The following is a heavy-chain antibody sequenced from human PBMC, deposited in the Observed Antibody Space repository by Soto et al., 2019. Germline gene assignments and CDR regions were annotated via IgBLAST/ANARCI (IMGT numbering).Heavy chain of an antibody. Sequence: GASVKVSCKASGYTFTSYAMHWVRQAPGQRLEWMGWINAGNGNTKYSQKFQGRVTITRDTSKNTLYLQMSSLRAEDTAVYYCATRKYCPSTTCFDFWGQGTQVTVSS. CDR3: ATRKYCPSTTCFDF. D-gene: IGHD2-2*01. CDR2: INAGNGNT. V-gene: IGHV1-3*01. CDR1: GYTFTSYA. J-gene: IGHJ4*02.